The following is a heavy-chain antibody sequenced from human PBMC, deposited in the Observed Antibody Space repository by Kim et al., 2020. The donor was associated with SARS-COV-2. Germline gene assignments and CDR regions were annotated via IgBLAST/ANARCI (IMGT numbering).Heavy chain of an antibody. D-gene: IGHD2-2*01. J-gene: IGHJ3*02. CDR2: IIPLLGTT. V-gene: IGHV1-69*13. Sequence: SVKVSCKASAGDFSAYAFSWVRQAPGQGLEWVGGIIPLLGTTDFAQKFQGRVTITADEPTSTTYMELISLRSDDTAVYYCASSTTKEDAFDIWGQGTMVTVSS. CDR1: AGDFSAYA. CDR3: ASSTTKEDAFDI.